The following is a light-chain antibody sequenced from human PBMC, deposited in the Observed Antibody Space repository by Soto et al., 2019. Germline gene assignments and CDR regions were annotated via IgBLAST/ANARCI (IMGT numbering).Light chain of an antibody. CDR1: QSVSSD. J-gene: IGKJ1*01. V-gene: IGKV3-15*01. CDR2: AAS. Sequence: EIVMTQSPATLSLSPGERATLSCRASQSVSSDLAWYQQKPGQAPRLLIYAASTRATGIPARFSGSGSGTEFTLTFSSLQSEDFAVYYCQQYNNWSWTFGQGTKVEIK. CDR3: QQYNNWSWT.